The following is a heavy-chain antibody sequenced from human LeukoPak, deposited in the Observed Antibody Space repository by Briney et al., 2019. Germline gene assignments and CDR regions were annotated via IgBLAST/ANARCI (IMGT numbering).Heavy chain of an antibody. CDR1: GFTFSSCG. CDR3: AKGTYYYDSSGYLLDY. J-gene: IGHJ4*02. Sequence: PGGSLRLSCAASGFTFSSCGMHWVRQAPGKGLEWVAVISYDGSNKYYADSVKGRFTISRDNSKNTLYLQMNSLRAEDTAVYYCAKGTYYYDSSGYLLDYWGQGTLVTVSS. CDR2: ISYDGSNK. D-gene: IGHD3-22*01. V-gene: IGHV3-30*18.